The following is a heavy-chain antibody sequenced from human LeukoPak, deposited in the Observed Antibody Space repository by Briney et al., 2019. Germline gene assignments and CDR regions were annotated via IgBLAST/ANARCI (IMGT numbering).Heavy chain of an antibody. CDR1: GFTFSSYG. D-gene: IGHD2-21*02. CDR3: AEDRGGVTYLFDY. V-gene: IGHV3-30*02. J-gene: IGHJ4*02. Sequence: GGSLRLSCAASGFTFSSYGMHWVRQAPGKGLEWLAFIWNDGSNKYYADSVKGRFTSSRDNSKNTLYLQMNSWRAEDRVVYYCAEDRGGVTYLFDYWGQGTLVTVSS. CDR2: IWNDGSNK.